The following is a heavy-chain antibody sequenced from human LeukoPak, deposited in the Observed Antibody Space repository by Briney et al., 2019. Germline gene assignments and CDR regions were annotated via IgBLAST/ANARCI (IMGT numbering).Heavy chain of an antibody. CDR1: GFTFSDYY. Sequence: GGSLRLSCAASGFTFSDYYMSWIRQAPGKGLEWVSYISSSGSTIYYADSVKGRFTISRDNAKNSLYLQMNSLRAEDTAVYYCARDLYGSGSYTNWSDPWGQGTLVTVSS. CDR2: ISSSGSTI. D-gene: IGHD3-10*01. J-gene: IGHJ5*02. CDR3: ARDLYGSGSYTNWSDP. V-gene: IGHV3-11*01.